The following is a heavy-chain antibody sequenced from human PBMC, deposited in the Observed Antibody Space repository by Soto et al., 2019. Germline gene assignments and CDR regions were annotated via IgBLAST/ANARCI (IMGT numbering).Heavy chain of an antibody. J-gene: IGHJ6*02. CDR3: ARFHCSSTSCSPGNYYYGMDV. Sequence: GESLKISCMGSGYSFTSYWISWVRQMPGKGLEWMGRIDPSDSYTNYSPSFQGHVTISADKSISTAYLQWSSLKASDTAMYYCARFHCSSTSCSPGNYYYGMDVWGQGTTVTVSS. V-gene: IGHV5-10-1*01. CDR2: IDPSDSYT. CDR1: GYSFTSYW. D-gene: IGHD2-2*01.